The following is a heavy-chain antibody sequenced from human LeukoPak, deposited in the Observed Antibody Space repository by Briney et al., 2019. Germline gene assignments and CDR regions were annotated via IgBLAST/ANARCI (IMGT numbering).Heavy chain of an antibody. V-gene: IGHV1-3*01. CDR3: ARDSHPAYCSSTSCYVSGDGWFDP. D-gene: IGHD2-2*01. CDR1: GYTFTSCA. CDR2: INAGNGNT. J-gene: IGHJ5*02. Sequence: ASVKVSCKASGYTFTSCAMHWVRQAPGQRLEWMGWINAGNGNTKYSQKFQGRVTITRDTSASTAYMELSSLRSEDAAVYYCARDSHPAYCSSTSCYVSGDGWFDPWGQGTLVTVSS.